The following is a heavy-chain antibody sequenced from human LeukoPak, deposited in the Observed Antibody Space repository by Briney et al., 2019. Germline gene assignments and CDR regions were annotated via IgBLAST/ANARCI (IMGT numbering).Heavy chain of an antibody. D-gene: IGHD6-19*01. CDR3: ARDPVAGPLGSWSDP. CDR2: ISAYNGNT. Sequence: ASVKVSCKASGYTFTSYGISWVRQAPGQGLEWMGWISAYNGNTNYAQKLQGRVTMTTDTSTSTAYMELRSLRSDDTAVYYCARDPVAGPLGSWSDPWGQGTLVTVSS. CDR1: GYTFTSYG. J-gene: IGHJ5*02. V-gene: IGHV1-18*04.